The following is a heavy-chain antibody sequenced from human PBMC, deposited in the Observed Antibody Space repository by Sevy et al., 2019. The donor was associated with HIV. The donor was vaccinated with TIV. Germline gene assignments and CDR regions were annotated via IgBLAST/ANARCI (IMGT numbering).Heavy chain of an antibody. CDR2: ISGSGGST. D-gene: IGHD1-1*01. J-gene: IGHJ4*02. V-gene: IGHV3-23*01. CDR1: GLTFSSYA. Sequence: GGSLRLSCAASGLTFSSYAMSWVRQAPGKGLEWVSAISGSGGSTYYADSVKGRFTISRDNSKNTLYLQMNSLRAEDTAVYHCAKELKLRYYFDYWGQGTLVTVSS. CDR3: AKELKLRYYFDY.